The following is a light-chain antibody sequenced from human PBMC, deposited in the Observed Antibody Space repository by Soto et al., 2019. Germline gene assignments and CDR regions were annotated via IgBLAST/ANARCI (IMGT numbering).Light chain of an antibody. CDR2: DVT. J-gene: IGLJ2*01. CDR1: SSDVGGYNF. CDR3: TSYAGSYIPVL. V-gene: IGLV2-8*01. Sequence: QSVLTQPPSASGSPGQSVTISCTGTSSDVGGYNFVSWYQQHPGKAPKLMIYDVTERPSGVPDRFSGSKSGNTASLSVSGLQGEDDADYYCTSYAGSYIPVLFCGGTKLTVL.